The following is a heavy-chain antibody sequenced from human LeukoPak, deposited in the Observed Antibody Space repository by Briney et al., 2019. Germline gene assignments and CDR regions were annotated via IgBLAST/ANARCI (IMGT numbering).Heavy chain of an antibody. CDR1: GYSVTNNNAG. CDR2: TYYRSKWYN. D-gene: IGHD4/OR15-4a*01. J-gene: IGHJ4*02. CDR3: ARVRTEGAIDF. V-gene: IGHV6-1*01. Sequence: SQTLSLACAISGYSVTNNNAGWNWHRQSPSRDFEWLGRTYYRSKWYNDYAVSVKSRITINPDTSKQHFSMQLNSVDHEDAAVYDSARVRTEGAIDFWGQGTLVTVSS.